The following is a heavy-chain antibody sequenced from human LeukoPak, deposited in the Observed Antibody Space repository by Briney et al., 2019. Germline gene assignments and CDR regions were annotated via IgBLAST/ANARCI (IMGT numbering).Heavy chain of an antibody. Sequence: GRSLRLSCAASGFTFDDYAMHWVRHAPGKGLEWVSGISWNSGSIGYADSVKGRFTISRDNAKNSLYLQMNSLRAEDTALYYCAKGSTVTTLFDYWGQGTLVTVSS. CDR3: AKGSTVTTLFDY. CDR2: ISWNSGSI. CDR1: GFTFDDYA. D-gene: IGHD4-17*01. J-gene: IGHJ4*02. V-gene: IGHV3-9*01.